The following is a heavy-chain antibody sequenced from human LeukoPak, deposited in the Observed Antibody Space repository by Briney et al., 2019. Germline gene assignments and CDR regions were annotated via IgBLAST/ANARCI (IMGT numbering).Heavy chain of an antibody. Sequence: GGSLRLSCAASGFTFSDYYMSWIRQAPGKGLEGVSYISSSGSTIYYADSVKGRFTISRDNAKNSLYLQMNSLRAEDTAVYYCARDVSSSWTSDYWGQGTLVTVSS. CDR3: ARDVSSSWTSDY. J-gene: IGHJ4*02. CDR2: ISSSGSTI. V-gene: IGHV3-11*01. CDR1: GFTFSDYY. D-gene: IGHD6-13*01.